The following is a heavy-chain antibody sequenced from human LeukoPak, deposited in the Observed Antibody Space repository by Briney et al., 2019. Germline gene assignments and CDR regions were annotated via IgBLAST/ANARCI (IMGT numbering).Heavy chain of an antibody. CDR2: ISDSGGST. J-gene: IGHJ4*02. Sequence: GGSLRLSCAASGFTFSSYAMSWVRQAPGKGLEWVSVISDSGGSTYYADSVKGRFTISRDNSKNTLYVQMNSLRAEDTAVYYCAKDINTGYYYFDYWGQGTLVTVSS. D-gene: IGHD3-9*01. CDR3: AKDINTGYYYFDY. V-gene: IGHV3-23*01. CDR1: GFTFSSYA.